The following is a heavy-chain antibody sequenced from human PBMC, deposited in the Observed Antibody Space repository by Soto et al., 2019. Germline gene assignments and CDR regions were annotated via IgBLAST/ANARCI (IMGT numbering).Heavy chain of an antibody. D-gene: IGHD6-13*01. CDR3: ARGRAIPGIAAAGTWWGYYYYGMDV. J-gene: IGHJ6*02. V-gene: IGHV4-4*07. CDR1: GGSISSYY. Sequence: PSETLSLTCTVSGGSISSYYWSWIRQPAGKGLEWIGRIYTSGSTNYNPSLKSRVTMSVDASKNQFSLKLSSVTAADTAVYYCARGRAIPGIAAAGTWWGYYYYGMDVWGQGTTVTVSS. CDR2: IYTSGST.